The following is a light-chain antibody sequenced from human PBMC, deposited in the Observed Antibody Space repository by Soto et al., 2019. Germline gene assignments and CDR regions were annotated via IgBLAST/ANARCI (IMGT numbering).Light chain of an antibody. CDR1: QSVSSY. J-gene: IGKJ1*01. V-gene: IGKV3-11*01. Sequence: EIVLTQSPATLSLSPGERATLSCRASQSVSSYLAWYQQKPGQAPRLLIYDASNRATDIPARFSGSGSGTDFTLTISSLEPEDFAVYYCLQRSGWPWTFGQGTKVXIK. CDR2: DAS. CDR3: LQRSGWPWT.